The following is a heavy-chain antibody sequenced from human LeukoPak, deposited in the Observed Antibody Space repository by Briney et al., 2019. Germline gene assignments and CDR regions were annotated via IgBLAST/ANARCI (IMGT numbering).Heavy chain of an antibody. D-gene: IGHD3-9*01. CDR1: GFTVSSNY. CDR3: ARETDYDILTGDAFDI. Sequence: PGGSLRLSCAASGFTVSSNYMSWVRQAPGKGLEWVSVIYSGGSTYYADSVKGRFTISRDNAKNSLYLQMNSLRAEDTAVYYCARETDYDILTGDAFDIWGQGTMVTVSS. J-gene: IGHJ3*02. V-gene: IGHV3-53*01. CDR2: IYSGGST.